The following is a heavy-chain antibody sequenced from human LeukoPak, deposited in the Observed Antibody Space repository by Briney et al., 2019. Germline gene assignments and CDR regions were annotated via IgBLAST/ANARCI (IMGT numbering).Heavy chain of an antibody. J-gene: IGHJ4*02. V-gene: IGHV3-23*01. Sequence: PGGSLRLSCAASGFTFSSYAMSWVRQAPGKGLEWVSAISGSGGSTYYADSVKGRFTISRDNSKNTLYLQMNSLRAEDTAVYYCAKDSFFAYYDSSGYCPPYYFDYWGQGTLVTVSS. CDR1: GFTFSSYA. CDR3: AKDSFFAYYDSSGYCPPYYFDY. D-gene: IGHD3-22*01. CDR2: ISGSGGST.